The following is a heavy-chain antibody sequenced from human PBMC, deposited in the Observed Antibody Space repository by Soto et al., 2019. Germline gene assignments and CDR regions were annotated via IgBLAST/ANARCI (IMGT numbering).Heavy chain of an antibody. CDR3: AADRWFGAPGGYYGMDV. V-gene: IGHV1-58*02. D-gene: IGHD3-10*01. CDR1: GYTFTNYG. CDR2: IVVGSGNT. J-gene: IGHJ6*02. Sequence: SVKVSCKASGYTFTNYGISWVRQARGQRLEWIGWIVVGSGNTNYAQKFQERVTITRDMSTSTAYMELSSLRSEDTAVYYCAADRWFGAPGGYYGMDVWGQGTTVTVSS.